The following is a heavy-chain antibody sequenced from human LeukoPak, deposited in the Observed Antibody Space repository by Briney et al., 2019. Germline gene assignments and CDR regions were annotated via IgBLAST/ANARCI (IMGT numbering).Heavy chain of an antibody. D-gene: IGHD3-22*01. V-gene: IGHV4-59*11. CDR3: ARDYYDSSGYLSDAFDI. Sequence: PSETLSLTCTVSGGSISSHYWSWIRQPPGKGLEWIGYIYYSGSTNYNPSLKSRVTISVDTSKNQFSLKLSSVTAADTAVYYCARDYYDSSGYLSDAFDIWGQGTVVTVSS. CDR2: IYYSGST. CDR1: GGSISSHY. J-gene: IGHJ3*02.